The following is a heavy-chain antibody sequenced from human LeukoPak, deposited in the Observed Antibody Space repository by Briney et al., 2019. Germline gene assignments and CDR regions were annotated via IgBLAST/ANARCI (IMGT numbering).Heavy chain of an antibody. CDR2: INHSGST. D-gene: IGHD6-6*01. J-gene: IGHJ4*02. Sequence: SETLSLTCAVYGGSLSGYYWSWIRQPPGKGLEWIGEINHSGSTNYNPSLKSRVTISVDTSKNQFSLKLNTVTAADTAVYYCATPNSYSSSSAIDYWGQGTLVTV. V-gene: IGHV4-34*01. CDR3: ATPNSYSSSSAIDY. CDR1: GGSLSGYY.